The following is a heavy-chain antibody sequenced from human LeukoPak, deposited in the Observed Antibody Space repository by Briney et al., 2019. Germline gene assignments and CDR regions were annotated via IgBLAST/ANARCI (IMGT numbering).Heavy chain of an antibody. Sequence: SVKVSCRASGGTFSSYAISWVRQAPGQGLEWMGGVIPIFGTANYAQKFQGRVTITADESTSTAYMELSSLRSEDTAVYYCAREKSSGIAAAGVDYWGQGTLVTVSS. J-gene: IGHJ4*02. CDR2: VIPIFGTA. CDR3: AREKSSGIAAAGVDY. V-gene: IGHV1-69*13. D-gene: IGHD6-13*01. CDR1: GGTFSSYA.